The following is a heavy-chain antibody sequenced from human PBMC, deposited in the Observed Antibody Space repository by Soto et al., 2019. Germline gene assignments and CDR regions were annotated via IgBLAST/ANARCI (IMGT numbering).Heavy chain of an antibody. V-gene: IGHV5-51*01. CDR1: GYSFTSYW. CDR2: IYPGDSDT. Sequence: PGESLKISCKGSGYSFTSYWIGWVRQMPGKGLEWMGIIYPGDSDTRYSPSFQGQVTISADKSISTAYLQWSSLKASDTAMYYCARANVEHILGYCSGGSCYPHYYYYGMDVWGQGTTVTVSS. D-gene: IGHD2-15*01. J-gene: IGHJ6*02. CDR3: ARANVEHILGYCSGGSCYPHYYYYGMDV.